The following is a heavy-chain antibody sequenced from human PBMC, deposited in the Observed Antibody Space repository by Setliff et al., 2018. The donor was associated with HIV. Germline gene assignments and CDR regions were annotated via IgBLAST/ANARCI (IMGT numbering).Heavy chain of an antibody. V-gene: IGHV4-38-2*01. Sequence: TSETLSLTCDVLGYSIASDYYWSWIRQSPEKGLEWIASIWHSGTTYHNPSLGNRVTISVDTSKNQFSLKVTSVTAADTAMYYCASVRTGYYRIRDYWGQGSLVTVSS. CDR1: GYSIASDYY. CDR2: IWHSGTT. D-gene: IGHD3-9*01. J-gene: IGHJ4*02. CDR3: ASVRTGYYRIRDY.